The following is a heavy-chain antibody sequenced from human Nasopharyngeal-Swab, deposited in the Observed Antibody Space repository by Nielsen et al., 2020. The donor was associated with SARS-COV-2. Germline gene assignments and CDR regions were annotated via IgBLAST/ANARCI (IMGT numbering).Heavy chain of an antibody. CDR3: AKDLGSFFFSSPFFAS. D-gene: IGHD2-15*01. CDR1: GFTFSSYA. Sequence: GESLKISCAASGFTFSSYAMSWVRQAPGKGLEWVSGIRGSGGSTLYADSVKGRFTISRDNFENTLYLQMNSLRAEDTAVYYCAKDLGSFFFSSPFFASWGQFPLFTVSS. CDR2: IRGSGGST. J-gene: IGHJ1*01. V-gene: IGHV3-23*01.